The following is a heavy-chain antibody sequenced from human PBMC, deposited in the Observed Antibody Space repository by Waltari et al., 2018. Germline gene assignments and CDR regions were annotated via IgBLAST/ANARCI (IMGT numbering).Heavy chain of an antibody. CDR2: MYHSGSA. CDR1: GFTVRSNS. V-gene: IGHV3-53*01. CDR3: ARRSGYSSGWYEGGYFDY. J-gene: IGHJ4*02. D-gene: IGHD6-19*01. Sequence: EVQLVESGGGLIQPGGSLRLSCAASGFTVRSNSMSWVRQAPGKGLEWVSIMYHSGSAYYADSVKGRFTISRDNSKNTLYLHMNSLRADDTAVYYCARRSGYSSGWYEGGYFDYWGQGTLVTVSS.